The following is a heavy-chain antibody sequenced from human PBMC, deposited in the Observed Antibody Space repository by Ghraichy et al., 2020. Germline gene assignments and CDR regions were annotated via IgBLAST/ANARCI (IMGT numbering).Heavy chain of an antibody. J-gene: IGHJ4*02. CDR3: AKSYGTRASDY. Sequence: GGSLRLSCAASGFIFSSYAMHWVRQAPGKGLEWVSSISGSGSDMFYADSVQGRFTISRDNSKNTLYLQMNSLRAEDTAVYYCAKSYGTRASDYWGQGTLVTVS. D-gene: IGHD3-10*01. CDR2: ISGSGSDM. V-gene: IGHV3-23*01. CDR1: GFIFSSYA.